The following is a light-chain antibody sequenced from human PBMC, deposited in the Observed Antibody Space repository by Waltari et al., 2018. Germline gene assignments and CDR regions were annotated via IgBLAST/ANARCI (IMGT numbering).Light chain of an antibody. Sequence: QSALTQPPSASGSPGQSVTISCPGTRRDGGSYAYVSWSHQDPGKAPKLMIYEVSKRPSGVPDRFSGSKSGNTASLTVSGLQAEDEADYYCSSYGGNTYHLIFGGGTKLTVL. CDR2: EVS. CDR3: SSYGGNTYHLI. J-gene: IGLJ2*01. CDR1: RRDGGSYAY. V-gene: IGLV2-8*01.